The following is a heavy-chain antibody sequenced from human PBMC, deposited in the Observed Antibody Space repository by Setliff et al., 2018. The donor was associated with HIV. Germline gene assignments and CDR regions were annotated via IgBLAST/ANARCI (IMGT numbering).Heavy chain of an antibody. CDR2: IYYSGST. Sequence: SVTLSLTCTVSGGSISNSRYYWSWIRQPPGKGLEWIGSIYYSGSTYYNPSLKSRVTISVDTSKNQFSLKLSSVTAADAAVYYCASRVYYYDSSGYLREEGFDPWGQGTLVTVSS. V-gene: IGHV4-39*01. CDR1: GGSISNSRYY. J-gene: IGHJ5*02. CDR3: ASRVYYYDSSGYLREEGFDP. D-gene: IGHD3-22*01.